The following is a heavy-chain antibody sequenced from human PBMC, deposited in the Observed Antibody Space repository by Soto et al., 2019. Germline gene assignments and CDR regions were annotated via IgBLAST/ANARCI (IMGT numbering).Heavy chain of an antibody. CDR3: ARTVGYCSGGSCYSSWFDP. Sequence: SETLSLTCTVSGGSLSSYYWSWIRQPPGKGLEWIGYIYYSGSTNYNPSLKSRVTISVDTSKNQFSLKLSSVTAADTAVYYCARTVGYCSGGSCYSSWFDPWGQGTLVTVSS. J-gene: IGHJ5*02. CDR1: GGSLSSYY. V-gene: IGHV4-59*08. D-gene: IGHD2-15*01. CDR2: IYYSGST.